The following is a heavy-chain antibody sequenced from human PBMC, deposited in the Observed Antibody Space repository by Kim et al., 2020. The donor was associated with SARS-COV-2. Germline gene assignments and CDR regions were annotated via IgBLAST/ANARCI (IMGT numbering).Heavy chain of an antibody. D-gene: IGHD3-10*01. J-gene: IGHJ4*01. Sequence: SETLSLTCAVYSGSFRGYYWSWIRQSPGMGLEWIGEINDSGDANYNPSLKSRLTLLVDTSKNQFSLKLRSVTAADTAMYYCARRPSGFDWWGLGTPVTVSS. V-gene: IGHV4-34*01. CDR1: SGSFRGYY. CDR2: INDSGDA. CDR3: ARRPSGFDW.